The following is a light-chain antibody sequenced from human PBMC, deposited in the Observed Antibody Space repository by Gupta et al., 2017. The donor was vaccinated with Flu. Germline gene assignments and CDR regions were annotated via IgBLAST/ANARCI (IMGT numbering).Light chain of an antibody. V-gene: IGKV2D-29*01. J-gene: IGKJ1*01. Sequence: DIAMTQTPLSVSVTPGQAASISCRSSQSLLHSNGKTYLFWYMQKPGQPPQLLMYEASNRFSGVPDRFSGSGSGTDFTLKISRVEAEDVGIYYCMQNIQLPRTFGQGTKVEIK. CDR1: QSLLHSNGKTY. CDR3: MQNIQLPRT. CDR2: EAS.